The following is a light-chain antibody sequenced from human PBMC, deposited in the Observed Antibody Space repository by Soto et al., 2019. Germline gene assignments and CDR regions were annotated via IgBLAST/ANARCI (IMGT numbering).Light chain of an antibody. CDR1: QSVSSSY. CDR3: QQYGSSGT. CDR2: GAS. V-gene: IGKV3-20*01. J-gene: IGKJ1*01. Sequence: DIVLTQSPGTLSLSPWERATLSCRASQSVSSSYLAWYQQQPGQAPSLLIYGASNRATGIPDRFSGSGSGTDFTLTISRLEPEDFAVYYCQQYGSSGTFGQGTKVDIK.